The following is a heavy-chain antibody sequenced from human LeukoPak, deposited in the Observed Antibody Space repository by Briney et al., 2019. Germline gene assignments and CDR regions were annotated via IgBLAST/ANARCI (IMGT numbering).Heavy chain of an antibody. V-gene: IGHV4-59*01. CDR3: ARTRQNYYDSSGFFDY. CDR2: IYYSGST. J-gene: IGHJ4*02. Sequence: TSETLSLTCTASGGSISSYYWSWIRQPPGKGLEWIGYIYYSGSTNYNPSLKSRVTISVDTSKNQFSLKLSSVTAADTAVYYCARTRQNYYDSSGFFDYWGQGTLVTVSS. CDR1: GGSISSYY. D-gene: IGHD3-22*01.